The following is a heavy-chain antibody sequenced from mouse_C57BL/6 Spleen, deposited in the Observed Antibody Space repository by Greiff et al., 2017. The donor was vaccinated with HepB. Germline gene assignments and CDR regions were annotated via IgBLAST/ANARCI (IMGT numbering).Heavy chain of an antibody. V-gene: IGHV3-6*01. Sequence: EVQRVESGPGLVKPSQSLSLTCSVTGYSITSGYYWNWIRQFPGNKLEWMGYISYDGSNNYNPSLKNRISITRDTSKNQFFLKLNSVTTEDTATYYCARGGSYYYDDDEYYFDYWGQGTTLTVSS. CDR3: ARGGSYYYDDDEYYFDY. J-gene: IGHJ2*01. CDR1: GYSITSGYY. CDR2: ISYDGSN. D-gene: IGHD2-4*01.